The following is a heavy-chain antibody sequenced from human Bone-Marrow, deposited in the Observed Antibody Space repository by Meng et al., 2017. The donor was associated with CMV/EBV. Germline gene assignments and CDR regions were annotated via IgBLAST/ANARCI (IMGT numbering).Heavy chain of an antibody. CDR2: ISWNSGSI. Sequence: GGSLRLSCAASGFTFDDYAMHWVRQAPGKGLEWVSGISWNSGSIGYADSVKGRFTISRDNSKNTLYLQMNSLRAEDTAVYYCAKSNWGYYFDYWGQGTLVTVSS. D-gene: IGHD7-27*01. CDR1: GFTFDDYA. CDR3: AKSNWGYYFDY. V-gene: IGHV3-9*01. J-gene: IGHJ4*02.